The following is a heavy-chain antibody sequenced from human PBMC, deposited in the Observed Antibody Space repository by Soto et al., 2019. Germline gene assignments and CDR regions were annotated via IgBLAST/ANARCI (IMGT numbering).Heavy chain of an antibody. D-gene: IGHD2-2*01. CDR3: ASIYCSSTSCYQRFYYYYGMDV. Sequence: QVQLVQSGAEVQKPGSSVKVSCKASGGTFSSYAISWVRQAPGQGLEWMGGIIPIFGTANYAQKFQGRVTITADESTSTAYMELSSLRSEDTAVYYCASIYCSSTSCYQRFYYYYGMDVWGQGTTVTVSS. CDR1: GGTFSSYA. J-gene: IGHJ6*02. V-gene: IGHV1-69*01. CDR2: IIPIFGTA.